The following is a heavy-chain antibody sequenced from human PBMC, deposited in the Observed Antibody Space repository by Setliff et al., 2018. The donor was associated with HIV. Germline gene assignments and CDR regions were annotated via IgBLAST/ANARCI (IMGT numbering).Heavy chain of an antibody. CDR3: ARVVYNSSGYYYLGAFDI. CDR1: GASMTDDY. D-gene: IGHD3-22*01. V-gene: IGHV4-61*02. J-gene: IGHJ3*02. CDR2: IYTSGPI. Sequence: PSETLSLTCTVSGASMTDDYSWNWVRQSAGNRLEWIGRIYTSGPINFNPSLESRVTISLEPSKNQFSLKLSSVTAADTAVYYCARVVYNSSGYYYLGAFDIWGQGTMVTVS.